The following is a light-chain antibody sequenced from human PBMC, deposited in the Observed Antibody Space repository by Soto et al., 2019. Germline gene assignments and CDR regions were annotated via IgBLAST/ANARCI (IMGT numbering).Light chain of an antibody. Sequence: VLPKPPPKLGAPGQRVTTPCMGTTSNIGAGSDVHWYHQLPGTAPKLLIYGNTNRPSGVPDRFSGSKSGTSASLAIAGLQTEDEGDYYCKTYDSSLSGLYVFGTGTKVTVL. CDR1: TSNIGAGSD. CDR3: KTYDSSLSGLYV. J-gene: IGLJ1*01. V-gene: IGLV1-40*01. CDR2: GNT.